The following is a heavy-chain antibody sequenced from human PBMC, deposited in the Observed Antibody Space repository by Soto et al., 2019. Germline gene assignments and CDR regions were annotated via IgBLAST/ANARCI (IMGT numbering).Heavy chain of an antibody. CDR3: SRERGAVASIADAFDI. J-gene: IGHJ3*02. CDR1: GGAITGYY. V-gene: IGHV4-59*01. D-gene: IGHD6-6*01. CDR2: VYFSGST. Sequence: PSETLSLTCNVSGGAITGYYWNWIRQPPGKGLEWIGYVYFSGSTKYNPSLTSRATISVDMPKKQFSLRLTSMTSADTAVYYCSRERGAVASIADAFDIWGQGTMVTVSS.